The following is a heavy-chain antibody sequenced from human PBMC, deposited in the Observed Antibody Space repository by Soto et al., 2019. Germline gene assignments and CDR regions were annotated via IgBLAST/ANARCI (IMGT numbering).Heavy chain of an antibody. V-gene: IGHV5-51*01. CDR3: ARRYSSVWYTFDY. Sequence: GESLKISCNGSGYTFTNSWIGWVRQMPGKGLEWMGIIYPGDSDTRYSPSFQGQVTISADKSISTAYLQWSSLKASDTAMYYCARRYSSVWYTFDYWGQGTLVTVSS. D-gene: IGHD6-19*01. J-gene: IGHJ4*02. CDR1: GYTFTNSW. CDR2: IYPGDSDT.